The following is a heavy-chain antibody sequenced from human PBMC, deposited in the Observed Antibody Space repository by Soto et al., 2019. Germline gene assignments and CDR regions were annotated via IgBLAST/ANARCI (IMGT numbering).Heavy chain of an antibody. J-gene: IGHJ4*02. D-gene: IGHD6-13*01. V-gene: IGHV3-21*01. Sequence: GGSLRLSCAASGFTFSSYSMNWVRQAPGKGLEWVSSISSSSSYIYYADSVKGRFTISRDNAKNSLYLQMNSLRAEDTAVYYCARDPQYSSSRRNDPIDYWGQGTLVTVSS. CDR2: ISSSSSYI. CDR1: GFTFSSYS. CDR3: ARDPQYSSSRRNDPIDY.